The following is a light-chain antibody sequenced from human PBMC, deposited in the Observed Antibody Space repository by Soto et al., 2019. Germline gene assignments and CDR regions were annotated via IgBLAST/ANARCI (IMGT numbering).Light chain of an antibody. V-gene: IGKV3-20*01. CDR2: GAS. CDR1: QSVSSSY. Sequence: EIVLTQSPGTLSLSPGERATLSCRASQSVSSSYLTWYQQKPGQAPRLLIYGASSRATGIPDRFSGRGSGTALTLTISRLEPEDVAVSYCQQYGSSSYTFGQGTKLEIK. CDR3: QQYGSSSYT. J-gene: IGKJ2*01.